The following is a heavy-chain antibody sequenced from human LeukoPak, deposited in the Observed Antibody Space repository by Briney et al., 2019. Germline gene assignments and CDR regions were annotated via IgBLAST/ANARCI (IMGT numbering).Heavy chain of an antibody. CDR1: GLTFSTSG. Sequence: GGSLRLSCTAPGLTFSTSGFNWVRQAPGKGLEWVASIGPTGSDRYHADSIKGRFTISRDNANNFLYLQMNSLRAEDTAVYYCATETNGRHYDYWGQGTLLTVSS. CDR2: IGPTGSDR. D-gene: IGHD1-14*01. CDR3: ATETNGRHYDY. J-gene: IGHJ4*02. V-gene: IGHV3-21*06.